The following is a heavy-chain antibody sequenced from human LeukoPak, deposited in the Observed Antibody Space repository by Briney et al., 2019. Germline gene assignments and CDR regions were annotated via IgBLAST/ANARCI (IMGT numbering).Heavy chain of an antibody. CDR2: IYYSGST. CDR3: ARLARGSGYSYGYEFDY. D-gene: IGHD5-18*01. CDR1: GRSISSSSYY. V-gene: IGHV4-39*01. J-gene: IGHJ4*02. Sequence: SETLSLTCTVSGRSISSSSYYWGWIRQPLGKGLEWIGSIYYSGSTYYNPSLKSRVTISVDTSKNQFSLKLSSVTAADTAVYYCARLARGSGYSYGYEFDYWGQGTLVTVSS.